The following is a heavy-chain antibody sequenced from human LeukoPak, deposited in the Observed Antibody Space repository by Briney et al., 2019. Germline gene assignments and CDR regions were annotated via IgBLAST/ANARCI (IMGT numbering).Heavy chain of an antibody. CDR1: GYSISSGYY. V-gene: IGHV4-38-2*02. CDR2: IYPTGST. Sequence: SETLSLTCTVSGYSISSGYYWGWIRQPPGKGLEWIGNIYPTGSTYYNPSLKSRVTISVDTSKYQFSLKLTSVSAADTAIYFCARVYNPDFYYHMDVWGKGTTVTVSS. D-gene: IGHD1-14*01. CDR3: ARVYNPDFYYHMDV. J-gene: IGHJ6*03.